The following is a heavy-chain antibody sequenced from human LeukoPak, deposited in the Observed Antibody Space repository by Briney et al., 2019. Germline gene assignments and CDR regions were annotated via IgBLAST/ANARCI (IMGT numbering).Heavy chain of an antibody. CDR3: ARQTYYYDSSGPHWFDP. D-gene: IGHD3-22*01. Sequence: PSETLSLTCTVSGGSISSYYWSWIRQPPGKGLEWIGYIYYSGSTNYNPSLKSRVTISVDTSKNQFSLKLSSVTAADTAVYYCARQTYYYDSSGPHWFDPWGQGTLVTVSS. CDR2: IYYSGST. V-gene: IGHV4-59*12. J-gene: IGHJ5*02. CDR1: GGSISSYY.